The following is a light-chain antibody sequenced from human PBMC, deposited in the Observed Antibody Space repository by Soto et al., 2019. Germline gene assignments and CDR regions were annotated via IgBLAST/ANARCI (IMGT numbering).Light chain of an antibody. CDR3: QQRSNQWT. J-gene: IGKJ2*02. Sequence: EIVLTQSPATLSLSPGERATLSCRASQSVSSYLAWYQQKPSQAPRLLIYDASNRATGIPARFSGSGSGTDFTLTISSLEPEDFAVYYCQQRSNQWTFGQGTKLEIK. V-gene: IGKV3-11*01. CDR1: QSVSSY. CDR2: DAS.